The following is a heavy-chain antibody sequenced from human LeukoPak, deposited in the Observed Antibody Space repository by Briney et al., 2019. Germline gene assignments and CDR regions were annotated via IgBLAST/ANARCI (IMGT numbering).Heavy chain of an antibody. CDR3: KMAKEGNAFDI. CDR2: MNPNNGNT. D-gene: IGHD5-24*01. J-gene: IGHJ3*02. Sequence: ASVKVSCKASGYTFANYDINWVRQATGQGLEWMGWMNPNNGNTGYAQKFRGRVTMTRNTSITTAYMELSSLRSEDTAMYYCKMAKEGNAFDIWGQGTMVIVSS. V-gene: IGHV1-8*01. CDR1: GYTFANYD.